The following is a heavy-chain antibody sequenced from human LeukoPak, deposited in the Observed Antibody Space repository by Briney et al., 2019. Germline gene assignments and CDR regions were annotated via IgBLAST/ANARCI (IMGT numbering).Heavy chain of an antibody. CDR1: GFTFSSYG. J-gene: IGHJ4*02. D-gene: IGHD1-26*01. V-gene: IGHV3-30*18. Sequence: GGSLRLSCAASGFTFSSYGMHWVRQAPGKGLEWVAVISYDGSNKYYADSVKGRFTISRDNSKNTLYLQMNSLRAEDTAVYYCAKVGVVGATSHYFDYWGQGTLVTVSS. CDR2: ISYDGSNK. CDR3: AKVGVVGATSHYFDY.